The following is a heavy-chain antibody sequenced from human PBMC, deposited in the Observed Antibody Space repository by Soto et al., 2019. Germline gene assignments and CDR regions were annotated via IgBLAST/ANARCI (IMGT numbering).Heavy chain of an antibody. CDR1: GYTFTSYA. CDR3: ARAAAAGLNDS. CDR2: ISAYNGNT. D-gene: IGHD6-13*01. V-gene: IGHV1-18*01. Sequence: QVQLVQSGAEVKKPGASVKVSCKASGYTFTSYAISWVRQAPGQGLEWMGWISAYNGNTNYAQKLQGRVTTTTDTSASTAYMELRSLRSDDTAVHSCARAAAAGLNDSWGQGTLVTVSS. J-gene: IGHJ4*02.